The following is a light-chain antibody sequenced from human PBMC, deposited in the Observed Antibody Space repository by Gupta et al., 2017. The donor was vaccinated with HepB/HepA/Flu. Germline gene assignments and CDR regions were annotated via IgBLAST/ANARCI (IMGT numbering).Light chain of an antibody. J-gene: IGLJ2*01. CDR1: SSDVGGYNY. V-gene: IGLV2-14*03. Sequence: QSALTQPASVPASPGQSITISCTGTSSDVGGYNYVSWYQQHPGKATKLMIYDVSNRPSGVSNRFADSKAGNTASLTISGLQAEDEADYYCSSYTSSSTLVVFGGGTKLTVL. CDR3: SSYTSSSTLVV. CDR2: DVS.